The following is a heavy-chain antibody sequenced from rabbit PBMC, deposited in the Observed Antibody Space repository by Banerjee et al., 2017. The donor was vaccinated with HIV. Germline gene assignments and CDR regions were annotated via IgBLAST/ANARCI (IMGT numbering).Heavy chain of an antibody. CDR1: GFSFSSTYW. CDR3: ARDAYIYGYNLNL. Sequence: QEQLEESGGGLVQPEGSLTLTCTASGFSFSSTYWICWVRQAPGKGLEWIACSNTDNGNRYYASWAKGRFTISKTSSTTVTLQMTSLTAADTATYFCARDAYIYGYNLNLWGPGTLVTVS. J-gene: IGHJ4*01. D-gene: IGHD6-1*01. CDR2: SNTDNGNR. V-gene: IGHV1S45*01.